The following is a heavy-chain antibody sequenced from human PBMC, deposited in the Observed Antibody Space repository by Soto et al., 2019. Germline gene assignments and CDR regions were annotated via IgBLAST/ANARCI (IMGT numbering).Heavy chain of an antibody. D-gene: IGHD6-13*01. V-gene: IGHV3-30*18. CDR3: AKESHSSSWYSDWFDP. Sequence: QVQLVESGGGVVQPGRSLRLSCAASGFTFSSYGMHWVRQAPGKGLEWVAVISYDGSNKYYADSVKGRFTISRDNSKNTLYLQMKSLRAEDTAVYYCAKESHSSSWYSDWFDPWGQGTLVTVSS. CDR2: ISYDGSNK. J-gene: IGHJ5*02. CDR1: GFTFSSYG.